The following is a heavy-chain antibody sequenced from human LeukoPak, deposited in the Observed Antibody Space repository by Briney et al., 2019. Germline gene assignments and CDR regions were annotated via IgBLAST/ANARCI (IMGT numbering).Heavy chain of an antibody. Sequence: PGGSLRLSCAVSGFTFSNLEINWVPQAPGKGLEWVSYITADGTNKYDADSVKGRFTISRDNAKNSLYLQMNSLRVDDTAIYYCAREVEWELPDCWGQGTLVTVSS. V-gene: IGHV3-48*03. J-gene: IGHJ4*02. CDR3: AREVEWELPDC. D-gene: IGHD1-26*01. CDR1: GFTFSNLE. CDR2: ITADGTNK.